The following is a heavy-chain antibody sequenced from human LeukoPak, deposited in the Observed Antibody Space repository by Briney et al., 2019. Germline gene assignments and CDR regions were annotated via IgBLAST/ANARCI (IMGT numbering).Heavy chain of an antibody. CDR1: GGSISCSSYY. V-gene: IGHV4-39*07. CDR2: IYYSGST. J-gene: IGHJ6*03. CDR3: ARVRGYSGYGLYYYYYYMDV. D-gene: IGHD5-12*01. Sequence: TSSETLSLTCTVSGGSISCSSYYWGWIRQPPGKGLEWIGSIYYSGSTYYNPSLKSRVTISVDTSKNQFSLKLSSVTAADTAVYYCARVRGYSGYGLYYYYYYMDVWGKGTTVTVSS.